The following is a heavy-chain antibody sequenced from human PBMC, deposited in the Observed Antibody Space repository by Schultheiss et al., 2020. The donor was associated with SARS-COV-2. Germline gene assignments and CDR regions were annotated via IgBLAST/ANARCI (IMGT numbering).Heavy chain of an antibody. Sequence: SETLSLTCTVSGGSISSSSYYWGWIRQPPGKGLEWIGEINHSGSTNYNPSLKSRVTISVDTSKNQFSLKLSSVTAADTAVYYCARQTNFDYWGQGTLVTVSS. CDR2: INHSGST. J-gene: IGHJ4*02. CDR3: ARQTNFDY. V-gene: IGHV4-39*01. CDR1: GGSISSSSYY.